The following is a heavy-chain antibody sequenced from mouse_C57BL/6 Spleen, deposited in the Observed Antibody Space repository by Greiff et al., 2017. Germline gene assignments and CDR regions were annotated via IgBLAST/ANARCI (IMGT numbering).Heavy chain of an antibody. CDR3: ARFDYDRTYYFDY. CDR2: INPNNGGT. CDR1: GYTFTDYN. J-gene: IGHJ2*01. V-gene: IGHV1-22*01. Sequence: VQLQQSGPELVKPGASVKMSCKASGYTFTDYNMHWVKQSHGKSLEWIGYINPNNGGTSYNQKFKGKATLTVNKSSSTAYMELRSLTSEDSAVYYCARFDYDRTYYFDYWGQGTTLTVSS. D-gene: IGHD2-4*01.